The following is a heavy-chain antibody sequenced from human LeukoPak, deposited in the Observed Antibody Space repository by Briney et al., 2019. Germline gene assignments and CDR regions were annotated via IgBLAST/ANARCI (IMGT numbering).Heavy chain of an antibody. CDR1: GFTFDDYA. D-gene: IGHD6-13*01. CDR3: ARDAKPSSSWYSWFDP. V-gene: IGHV3-43*02. J-gene: IGHJ5*02. Sequence: AGGSLRLSCAASGFTFDDYAIHWVRQAPGKGLEWVSLISGDGSSIYYADSAKGRFAISRDNSKNSLSLQMNSLRTEDTALYYCARDAKPSSSWYSWFDPWGQGTLVTVSS. CDR2: ISGDGSSI.